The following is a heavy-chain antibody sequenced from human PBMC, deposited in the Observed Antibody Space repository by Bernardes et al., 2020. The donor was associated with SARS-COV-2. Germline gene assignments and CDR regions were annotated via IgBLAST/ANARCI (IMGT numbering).Heavy chain of an antibody. CDR3: AGEGGLGPGLNWFAP. CDR1: GGSISSGHYF. V-gene: IGHV4-31*03. Sequence: SETLSLTCTVSGGSISSGHYFWNWIRQQPGKGLECIGNISSSGSTYYNPSLKSRVTILLDTSKNQFSLNLNSVTAADTAVYYCAGEGGLGPGLNWFAPWGQGTLVTVSS. D-gene: IGHD3-16*01. J-gene: IGHJ5*02. CDR2: ISSSGST.